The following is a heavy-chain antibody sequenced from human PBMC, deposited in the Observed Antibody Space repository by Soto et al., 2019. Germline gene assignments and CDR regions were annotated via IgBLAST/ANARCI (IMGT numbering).Heavy chain of an antibody. CDR3: ARHYTEGVPAAQQFDY. Sequence: SETLSLTCTVSGGSIISSSYYWGWIRQPPGKGLEWIGSIYYSGSTYYNPSLKSRVTISVDTSKNQFSLKLSSVTAADTAVYYCARHYTEGVPAAQQFDYWGQGTLVTVSS. CDR2: IYYSGST. V-gene: IGHV4-39*01. D-gene: IGHD2-2*01. CDR1: GGSIISSSYY. J-gene: IGHJ4*02.